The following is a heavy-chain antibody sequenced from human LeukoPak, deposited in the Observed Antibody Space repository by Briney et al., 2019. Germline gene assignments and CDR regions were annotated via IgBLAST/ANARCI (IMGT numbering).Heavy chain of an antibody. Sequence: GASVKVSCKASGGTFGSYAISWVRQAPGQGLEWMGGIIPIFGTANYAQKFQGRVTITTDESTSTAYMELSSLRSEDTAVYYCASGRYCSGGSCPYYFDYWGQGTLVTVSS. CDR1: GGTFGSYA. J-gene: IGHJ4*02. V-gene: IGHV1-69*05. CDR3: ASGRYCSGGSCPYYFDY. CDR2: IIPIFGTA. D-gene: IGHD2-15*01.